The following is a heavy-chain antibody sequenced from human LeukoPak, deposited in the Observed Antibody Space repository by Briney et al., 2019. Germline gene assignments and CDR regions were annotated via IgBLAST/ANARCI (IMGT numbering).Heavy chain of an antibody. Sequence: ASVKVSCTASGYTFTGYYMHWVRQAPGQGLEWMGWINPNSGGTNYAQKFQGRVTMTRDTSISTAYMELSRLRSDDTAVYYCASGVRAAAGTDYGMDVWGQGTTVTVSS. CDR2: INPNSGGT. CDR1: GYTFTGYY. D-gene: IGHD6-13*01. CDR3: ASGVRAAAGTDYGMDV. V-gene: IGHV1-2*02. J-gene: IGHJ6*02.